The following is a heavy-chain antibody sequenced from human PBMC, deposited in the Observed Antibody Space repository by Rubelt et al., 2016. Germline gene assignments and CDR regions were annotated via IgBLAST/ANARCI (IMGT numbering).Heavy chain of an antibody. V-gene: IGHV4-59*01. CDR3: AGDWNADYVNEL. CDR2: ISYTGST. D-gene: IGHD1-1*01. J-gene: IGHJ4*02. Sequence: QVQLQESGPGLVKPSEPLSLTCSVSGASMSSNYWNWVRQAPGKGLEWIAYISYTGSTNYSPALKSRVTMSVDTSRKQFSLKLRAVTAADTAVYYCAGDWNADYVNELWGRGTLVTVSS. CDR1: GASMSSNY.